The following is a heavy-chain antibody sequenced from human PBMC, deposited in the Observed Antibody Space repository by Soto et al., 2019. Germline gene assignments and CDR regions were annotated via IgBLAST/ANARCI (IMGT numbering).Heavy chain of an antibody. CDR3: ARKGVAFDY. CDR1: GFTFSSYS. CDR2: ISTTSSSI. V-gene: IGHV3-48*02. J-gene: IGHJ4*02. Sequence: LRLSCAASGFTFSSYSMNWVRQAPGKGLEWISYISTTSSSIYYADSVKGRFTISRDNAKNSLFLQMNSLRDEDTAVYYCARKGVAFDYWGQGALVTDSS. D-gene: IGHD3-3*01.